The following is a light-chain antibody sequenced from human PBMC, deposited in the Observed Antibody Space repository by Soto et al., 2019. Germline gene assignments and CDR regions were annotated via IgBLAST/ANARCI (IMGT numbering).Light chain of an antibody. J-gene: IGKJ1*01. CDR2: KAS. CDR3: QQYGSSSPWT. Sequence: DIQMTQSPSTLSASVGDRVTITCRASQSISSWLAWYQQKPGKAPKLLIYKASSLETGVPSRFSSSGSGTEFTLIISSLQTDDFASYYCQQYGSSSPWTFGQGTKVEIK. V-gene: IGKV1-5*03. CDR1: QSISSW.